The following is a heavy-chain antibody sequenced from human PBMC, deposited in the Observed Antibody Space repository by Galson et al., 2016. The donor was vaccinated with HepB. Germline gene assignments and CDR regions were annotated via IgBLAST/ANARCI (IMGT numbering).Heavy chain of an antibody. CDR3: ARDIRTSYYYDGSGFSSEGFDI. CDR2: INPIDGSA. CDR1: GYTFTSYY. V-gene: IGHV1-46*01. J-gene: IGHJ3*02. Sequence: SVKVSCKASGYTFTSYYMHWVRQAPGQGLEWMGIINPIDGSATSAQKFRDRVTMTRDTSTRTVYMELSSLRSDDTAVYYCARDIRTSYYYDGSGFSSEGFDILGRGTMVTVSA. D-gene: IGHD3-22*01.